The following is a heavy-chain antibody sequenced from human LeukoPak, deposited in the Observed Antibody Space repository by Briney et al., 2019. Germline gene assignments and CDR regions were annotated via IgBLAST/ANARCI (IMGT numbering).Heavy chain of an antibody. CDR1: GGSISNYY. D-gene: IGHD1-7*01. Sequence: SETLSLTCTVSGGSISNYYWSWIRQPPAKGLEWIGNIHYSGSTNYNPSLKSRVTISVDTSKNQFSLKLSSVTATDTAVYYCARDAPELRNAFDIWGQGTMVTVSS. CDR3: ARDAPELRNAFDI. V-gene: IGHV4-59*01. CDR2: IHYSGST. J-gene: IGHJ3*02.